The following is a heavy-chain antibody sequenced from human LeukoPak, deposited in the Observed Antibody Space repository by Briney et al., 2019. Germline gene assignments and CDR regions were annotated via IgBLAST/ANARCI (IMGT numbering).Heavy chain of an antibody. D-gene: IGHD3-3*01. CDR2: IYTSGST. CDR1: GGSISSGSYY. J-gene: IGHJ6*03. CDR3: ARVSTFGVVTHYYYYYMDV. Sequence: PSETLSLTCTVSGGSISSGSYYWSWIRQPAGKGLEWIGRIYTSGSTNYNPSLKSRVTISVDTSKNQFSLKLSSVTAADTAVYYCARVSTFGVVTHYYYYYMDVWGKGTTVTVSS. V-gene: IGHV4-61*02.